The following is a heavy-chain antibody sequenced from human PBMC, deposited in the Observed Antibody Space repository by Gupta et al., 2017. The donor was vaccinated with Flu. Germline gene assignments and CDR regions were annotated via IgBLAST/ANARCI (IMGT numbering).Heavy chain of an antibody. V-gene: IGHV4-39*01. J-gene: IGHJ4*02. D-gene: IGHD4-4*01. Sequence: RQPPGKGLEWIGSIYYSGSTYYNPSLKSRVTISVDTSKNQFSLKLSSVTAADTAVYYCARLPGHDYSFYFDYWGQGTLVTVSS. CDR2: IYYSGST. CDR3: ARLPGHDYSFYFDY.